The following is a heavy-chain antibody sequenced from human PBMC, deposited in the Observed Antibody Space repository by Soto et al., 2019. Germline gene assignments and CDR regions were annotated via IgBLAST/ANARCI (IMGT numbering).Heavy chain of an antibody. CDR2: ISHSGST. CDR1: SGSISSSNW. CDR3: ARDYYGEFYFDY. J-gene: IGHJ4*02. V-gene: IGHV4-4*02. Sequence: VVLQESGPGLVKPSGTLSLTCAVSSGSISSSNWWSWVRQPPGRGLEWIAAISHSGSTNYNPSLKSRVTISVDKSKTQVSLRLNSVTAADTAVYYCARDYYGEFYFDYWGQGTLVTVSS. D-gene: IGHD3-10*01.